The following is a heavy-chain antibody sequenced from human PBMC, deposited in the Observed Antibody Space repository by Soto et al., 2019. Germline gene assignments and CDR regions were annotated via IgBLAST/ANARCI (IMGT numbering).Heavy chain of an antibody. CDR3: ARDSPTVQLERHYYAMDV. Sequence: QVQLVQSGAEVKKPGSSVKVSCKASGGTFRSYAVSWVRQAPGQGLEWMGGIIPIFGTANYAQKFQGRVTITADESMSTAYMELSSLRSEDTAVYYCARDSPTVQLERHYYAMDVWGQGTTVTVSS. J-gene: IGHJ6*02. CDR1: GGTFRSYA. D-gene: IGHD1-1*01. V-gene: IGHV1-69*12. CDR2: IIPIFGTA.